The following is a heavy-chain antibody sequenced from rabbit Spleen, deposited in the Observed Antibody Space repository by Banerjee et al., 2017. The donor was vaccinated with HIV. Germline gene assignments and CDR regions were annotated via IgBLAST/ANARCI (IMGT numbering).Heavy chain of an antibody. J-gene: IGHJ4*01. CDR3: ARSRYYDFDYSGYTYAIPNNL. CDR1: GFTISSRYW. D-gene: IGHD6-1*01. CDR2: IYNGDGTT. Sequence: QEQLEESGGGLVQPEGSLTLTCTASGFTISSRYWICWVRQAPGKGPEWIACIYNGDGTTYYASWVNGRFTISRSTSLNTVTLQMTSLTAADTATYFCARSRYYDFDYSGYTYAIPNNLWGQGTLVTVS. V-gene: IGHV1S47*01.